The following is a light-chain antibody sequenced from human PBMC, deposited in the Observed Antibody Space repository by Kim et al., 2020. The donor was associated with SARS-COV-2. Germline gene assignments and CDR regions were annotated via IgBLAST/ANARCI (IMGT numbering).Light chain of an antibody. CDR3: QQYYSTPPYT. CDR2: WAS. V-gene: IGKV4-1*01. CDR1: QSVLYSSNNKNY. Sequence: APINCKSSQSVLYSSNNKNYLAWYQQKPGQPPKLLIYWASTRESGVPDRFSGSGSGTDFTLTISSLQAEDVAVYYCQQYYSTPPYTFGQGTKLEI. J-gene: IGKJ2*01.